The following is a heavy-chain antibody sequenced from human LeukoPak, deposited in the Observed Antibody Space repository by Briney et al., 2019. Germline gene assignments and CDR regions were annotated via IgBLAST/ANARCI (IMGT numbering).Heavy chain of an antibody. V-gene: IGHV1-69*13. J-gene: IGHJ3*02. D-gene: IGHD5-18*01. CDR2: IIPIFGTA. CDR1: GGTFSSYA. CDR3: AREGGYSYGRGAFDI. Sequence: ASVKVSCKASGGTFSSYAISWVRQAPGQGLEWMGGIIPIFGTANYAQKFQGRVTITAGESTSTAYMELSSLRSEDTAVYYCAREGGYSYGRGAFDIWGQGIMVTVSS.